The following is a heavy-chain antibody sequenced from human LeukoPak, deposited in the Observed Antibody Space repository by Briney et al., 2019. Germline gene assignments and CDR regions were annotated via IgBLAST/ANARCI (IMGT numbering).Heavy chain of an antibody. J-gene: IGHJ4*02. D-gene: IGHD1-26*01. Sequence: GGSLRLSCAASGFTFSNYGVHWVRQTPGKGLEWVAVISYDGSSKYYADSVKGRFTISRDNSKSTLYLQMNSLRTEDTAVYYCAKDIESRTVGSTSVLDYWGQGTLVTVSS. CDR1: GFTFSNYG. CDR2: ISYDGSSK. CDR3: AKDIESRTVGSTSVLDY. V-gene: IGHV3-30*18.